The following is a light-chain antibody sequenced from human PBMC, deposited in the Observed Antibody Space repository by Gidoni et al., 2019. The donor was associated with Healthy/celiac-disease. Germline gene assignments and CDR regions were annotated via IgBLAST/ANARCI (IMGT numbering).Light chain of an antibody. V-gene: IGLV2-14*01. Sequence: QSALTQPASVSGSPGQSITISCTGTSSDVGGYNSVSWYQQHPGKAPKLMIYDVSNRPSGVSNSFSGSKSGNTASLTIYGRQAEDEADYYCSAYTSSSTLVFGGGTKLTVL. J-gene: IGLJ3*02. CDR2: DVS. CDR3: SAYTSSSTLV. CDR1: SSDVGGYNS.